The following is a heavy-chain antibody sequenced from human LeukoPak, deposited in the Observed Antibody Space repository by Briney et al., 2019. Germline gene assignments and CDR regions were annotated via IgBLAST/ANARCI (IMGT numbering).Heavy chain of an antibody. D-gene: IGHD2-8*01. J-gene: IGHJ5*01. CDR3: ALAPNSNWFDF. V-gene: IGHV4-59*03. CDR1: GDSTSNFY. Sequence: PSETLSLTCTVSGDSTSNFYWNWIRQSPGKGLEWIGNIHYSGSSVYNPSLKSRGAISIDTSRRQFFLKLNSVTAADTAVYFCALAPNSNWFDFWGPGTLVTVSS. CDR2: IHYSGSS.